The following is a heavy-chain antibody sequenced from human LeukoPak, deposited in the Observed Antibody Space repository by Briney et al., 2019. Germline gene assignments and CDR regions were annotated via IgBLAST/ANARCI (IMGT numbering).Heavy chain of an antibody. Sequence: GGSLTLSCAPSGYTFRHYAMRCVPQAPGKGLEGVSAIVGSGGSTYYTDSVKGRFTISRDNPKNTLYLQMNSLRAEDTAVYYCAKWGDYDILTGYYDSDYWGQGTLVTVSS. CDR1: GYTFRHYA. D-gene: IGHD3-9*01. CDR3: AKWGDYDILTGYYDSDY. CDR2: IVGSGGST. J-gene: IGHJ4*02. V-gene: IGHV3-23*01.